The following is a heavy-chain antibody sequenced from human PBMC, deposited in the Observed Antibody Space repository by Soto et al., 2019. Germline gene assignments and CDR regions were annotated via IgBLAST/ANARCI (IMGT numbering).Heavy chain of an antibody. CDR2: IIPIFGTA. J-gene: IGHJ4*02. CDR1: YA. Sequence: YAISWVRQAPGQGLEWMGGIIPIFGTANYAQKFQGRVTITADESTSTAYMELSSLRSEDTAVYYCASSAAAGTFYFDYWGQGTLVTVSS. V-gene: IGHV1-69*01. CDR3: ASSAAAGTFYFDY. D-gene: IGHD6-13*01.